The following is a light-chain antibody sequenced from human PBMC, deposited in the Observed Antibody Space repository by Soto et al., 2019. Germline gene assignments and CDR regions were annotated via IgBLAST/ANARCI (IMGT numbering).Light chain of an antibody. CDR1: NIGSKS. CDR3: QVWDSSSDPPLMV. V-gene: IGLV3-21*02. J-gene: IGLJ2*01. CDR2: DDS. Sequence: SYELTQPPSVSVAPGQTARITCGGNNIGSKSVHWYQQKPGQAPVLVVYDDSDRPSGIPERFSGSNSGNTATLTISRVEAGDEADYYCQVWDSSSDPPLMVFGGGTKLTVL.